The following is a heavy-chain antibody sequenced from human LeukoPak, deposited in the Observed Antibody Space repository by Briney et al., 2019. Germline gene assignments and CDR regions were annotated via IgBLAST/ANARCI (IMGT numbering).Heavy chain of an antibody. Sequence: GGSLRPSCAASGFTFASYAMTWVRQVPGKGLEWVSAISGSGDTTYYTDSVKGRFTTSRDNSKNTLYLQMNSVRAEDAALYYCAKDRGNLCSGGSCYSAGGVYYFDYWSQGTLVTVSS. D-gene: IGHD2-15*01. J-gene: IGHJ4*02. CDR2: ISGSGDTT. V-gene: IGHV3-23*01. CDR1: GFTFASYA. CDR3: AKDRGNLCSGGSCYSAGGVYYFDY.